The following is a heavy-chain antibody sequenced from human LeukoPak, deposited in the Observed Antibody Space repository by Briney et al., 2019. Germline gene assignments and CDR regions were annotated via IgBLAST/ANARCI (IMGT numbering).Heavy chain of an antibody. Sequence: GGSLRLSCAASGFTFSVYWMYWVRQAPGKGLVWVSRISSDGSSTTYADSVKGGFTMSRDNAKNTLYLQMSSLRAEDTAVYYCARDRGAPDSFDLWGLGTMVTVSS. CDR1: GFTFSVYW. CDR2: ISSDGSST. CDR3: ARDRGAPDSFDL. J-gene: IGHJ3*01. D-gene: IGHD3-10*01. V-gene: IGHV3-74*01.